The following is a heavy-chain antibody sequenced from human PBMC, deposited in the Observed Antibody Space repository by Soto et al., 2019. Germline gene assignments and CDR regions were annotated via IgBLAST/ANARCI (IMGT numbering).Heavy chain of an antibody. CDR3: AGDSNRYCSGGSCYLLDY. Sequence: GGSLRLSCAASGFTFSDYYMSWIRQAPGKGLEWVSYISSSGSTIYYAGSVKGGFTNSRDNAKNSLYLQMNSLRAEDTAVYYCAGDSNRYCSGGSCYLLDYWGQGTLVTASS. CDR1: GFTFSDYY. D-gene: IGHD2-15*01. CDR2: ISSSGSTI. J-gene: IGHJ4*02. V-gene: IGHV3-11*01.